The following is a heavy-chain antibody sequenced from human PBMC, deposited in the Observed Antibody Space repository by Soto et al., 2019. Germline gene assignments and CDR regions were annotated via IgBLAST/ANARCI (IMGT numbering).Heavy chain of an antibody. CDR1: GDSTISGSYF. V-gene: IGHV4-31*03. CDR2: IYDSGST. Sequence: QVHLQESGPGLVKPSQPLSLTCTVSGDSTISGSYFWTWIRQRSGKGLEWIGYIYDSGSTSYNPSLASRVSISADTSNNHFSLTLISVTAADTAVYYCARRAGNRRGYPNDYWGQGIPVTVSS. J-gene: IGHJ4*02. D-gene: IGHD5-18*01. CDR3: ARRAGNRRGYPNDY.